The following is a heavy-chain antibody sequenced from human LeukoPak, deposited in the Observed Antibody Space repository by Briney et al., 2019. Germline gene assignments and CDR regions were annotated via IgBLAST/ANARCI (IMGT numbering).Heavy chain of an antibody. J-gene: IGHJ3*02. D-gene: IGHD2-21*02. CDR1: GFTFSSSA. Sequence: GESLRLSCAASGFTFSSSAMSWVRQAPGKGLEWVSAIIGSGGSTYYADSVKGRFTISRDNSKNTLYLQMNTLRAEDTAIYYCARRCGGDCYPLGSFDIWGQGTMVTVSS. V-gene: IGHV3-23*01. CDR2: IIGSGGST. CDR3: ARRCGGDCYPLGSFDI.